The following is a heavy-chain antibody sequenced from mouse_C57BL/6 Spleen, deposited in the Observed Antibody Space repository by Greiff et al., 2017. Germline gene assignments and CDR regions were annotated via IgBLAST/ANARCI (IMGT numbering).Heavy chain of an antibody. CDR2: ISSGSSTI. V-gene: IGHV5-17*01. CDR3: ARPDGYYVRFAY. J-gene: IGHJ3*01. Sequence: EVKLVESGGGLVKPGGSLKLSCAASGFTFSDYGMHWVRQAPEKGLEWVAYISSGSSTIYYADTVKGRFTISRDNAKNTLFLQMTSLRSEDTAMYYCARPDGYYVRFAYWGQGTLVTVSA. CDR1: GFTFSDYG. D-gene: IGHD2-3*01.